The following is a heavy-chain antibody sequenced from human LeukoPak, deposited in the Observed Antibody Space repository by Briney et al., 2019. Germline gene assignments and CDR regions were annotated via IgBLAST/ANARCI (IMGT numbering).Heavy chain of an antibody. J-gene: IGHJ4*02. D-gene: IGHD2-15*01. CDR1: GFTFSSYE. CDR2: ISSSGGTI. CDR3: ARGSLFCTGGSCYSNYFDY. Sequence: TGGSLRLSCAASGFTFSSYEMNWVRQAPGKGLEWISHISSSGGTIYYADSVNGRFIISRDNARNSLYLQMNSLRAEDTAVYFCARGSLFCTGGSCYSNYFDYWGQGTLVTVSS. V-gene: IGHV3-48*03.